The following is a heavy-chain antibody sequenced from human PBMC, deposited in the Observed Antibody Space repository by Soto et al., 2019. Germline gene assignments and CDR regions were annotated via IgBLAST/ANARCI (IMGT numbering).Heavy chain of an antibody. CDR1: GGSFSGSF. D-gene: IGHD3-10*01. CDR3: ASGRGTENY. J-gene: IGHJ4*02. Sequence: QVQLHQWGAGLLKPSETLSLTCGVYGGSFSGSFWSWIRQPPGKGLEWLGEINDSGGTHYNPSLKSRVSIPVDTSKNQFSLNLRSVTAADTAVYYCASGRGTENYWGQGTLVTVSS. V-gene: IGHV4-34*01. CDR2: INDSGGT.